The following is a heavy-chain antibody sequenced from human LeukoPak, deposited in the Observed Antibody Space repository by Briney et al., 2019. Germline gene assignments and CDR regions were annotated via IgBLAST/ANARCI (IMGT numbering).Heavy chain of an antibody. CDR2: INHSGST. J-gene: IGHJ3*02. Sequence: PSETLSLTCAVYGGSFSGYYWSWIRQPPGKGLEWIGEINHSGSTNYNPSLKSRVTISVDTSKNQFSLKLSSVTAADTAVYYCARPKGRAFDIWGQGTMVTVSS. CDR3: ARPKGRAFDI. CDR1: GGSFSGYY. V-gene: IGHV4-34*01.